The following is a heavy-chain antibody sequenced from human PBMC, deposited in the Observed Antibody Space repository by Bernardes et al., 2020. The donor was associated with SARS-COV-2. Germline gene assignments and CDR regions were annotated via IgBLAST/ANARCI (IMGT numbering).Heavy chain of an antibody. D-gene: IGHD1-26*01. V-gene: IGHV3-21*01. J-gene: IGHJ4*02. CDR1: GFTFRSYS. CDR2: ISSSTSYI. Sequence: GGSLRLSCAASGFTFRSYSMNWVRQAPGQGLEWVSSISSSTSYIYYADSVKGRFTISRDNAKNTLYLQMNSLRVEDTAVYYCARGALSGTYGVGDYWGQGTLVTVSS. CDR3: ARGALSGTYGVGDY.